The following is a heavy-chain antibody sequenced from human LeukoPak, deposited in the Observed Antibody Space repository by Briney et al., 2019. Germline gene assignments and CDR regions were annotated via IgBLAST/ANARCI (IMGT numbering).Heavy chain of an antibody. D-gene: IGHD5-24*01. CDR3: AREGRWLQRYYFDY. CDR1: GGTFSSYA. V-gene: IGHV1-69*13. CDR2: IIPIFGTA. J-gene: IGHJ4*02. Sequence: SVKVSCKGSGGTFSSYAISWVRQAPGQGHEWMGGIIPIFGTANYAQKFQGRVTITADESTSTAYMELSSLRSDDTAVYYCAREGRWLQRYYFDYWGQGTLVTVSS.